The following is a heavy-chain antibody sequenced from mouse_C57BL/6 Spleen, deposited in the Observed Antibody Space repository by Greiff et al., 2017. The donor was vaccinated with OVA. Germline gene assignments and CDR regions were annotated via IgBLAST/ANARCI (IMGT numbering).Heavy chain of an antibody. D-gene: IGHD3-2*02. CDR2: IDPADSYT. V-gene: IGHV1-50*01. J-gene: IGHJ3*01. CDR1: GYTFNSYW. CDR3: ARGDSSGGFAY. Sequence: QVQLQQSGAELVKPGASVKLSCTASGYTFNSYWMQWVKQRPGQGLEWIGEIDPADSYTNYTQKFKGKATMTVDTSSSTAYMQLSSLTSEDSAVYDCARGDSSGGFAYWGQGTLVTVSA.